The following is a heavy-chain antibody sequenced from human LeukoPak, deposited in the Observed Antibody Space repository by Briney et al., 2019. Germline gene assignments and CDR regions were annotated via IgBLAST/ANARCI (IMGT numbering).Heavy chain of an antibody. CDR1: GGTFSSYT. D-gene: IGHD2-15*01. V-gene: IGHV1-69*02. Sequence: SVKVSCKASGGTFSSYTISWVRQAPGQGLEWMGRIIPILGIANYAQKFQGRVTITADKSTSTAYVELSSLRSEDTAVYYCARGYCSGGSCYYFDYWGQGTLVTVSS. CDR2: IIPILGIA. CDR3: ARGYCSGGSCYYFDY. J-gene: IGHJ4*02.